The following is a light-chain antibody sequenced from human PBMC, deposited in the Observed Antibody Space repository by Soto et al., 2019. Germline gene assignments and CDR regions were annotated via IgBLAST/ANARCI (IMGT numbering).Light chain of an antibody. CDR1: QSVSSSY. CDR2: GAS. Sequence: EIVLTQSPGTLSLSPGERATLSCRASQSVSSSYLGWYQQKPGQAPRLLIYGASNRATGIPARFSGSGSGTDFTLTISSLEPEDFAVYYCQQRSNWPAITFGQGTRLEI. J-gene: IGKJ5*01. CDR3: QQRSNWPAIT. V-gene: IGKV3-11*01.